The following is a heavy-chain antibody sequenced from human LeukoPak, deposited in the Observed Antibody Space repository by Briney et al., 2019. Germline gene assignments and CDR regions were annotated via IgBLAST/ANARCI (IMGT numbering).Heavy chain of an antibody. CDR1: GGSISSGDYY. J-gene: IGHJ3*02. D-gene: IGHD3-22*01. CDR3: ASSRRYYYDSSGYYAFDI. CDR2: IYYSGST. Sequence: SQTLSLTCTVSGGSISSGDYYWSWIRQPPGKGLDWIVYIYYSGSTYYSPSLKSRVTISVDTSKIHFSLKLSSVTAADTALYYCASSRRYYYDSSGYYAFDIWGQGTMVTVSS. V-gene: IGHV4-30-4*08.